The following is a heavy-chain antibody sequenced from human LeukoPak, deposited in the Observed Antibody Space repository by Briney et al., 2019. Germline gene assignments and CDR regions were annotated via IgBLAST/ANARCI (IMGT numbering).Heavy chain of an antibody. CDR1: GFTFNTHG. Sequence: GGSLRLSCATSGFTFNTHGMHWVRQAPGKGPEWVAFVEHDGTKKYLDSVKGRFTISRDNSKNTLYLQMNSLRAEDTAVYYCAKGPNQKDVWGSYRLDYWGQGTLVTVSS. J-gene: IGHJ4*02. CDR2: VEHDGTKK. CDR3: AKGPNQKDVWGSYRLDY. D-gene: IGHD3-16*02. V-gene: IGHV3-30*02.